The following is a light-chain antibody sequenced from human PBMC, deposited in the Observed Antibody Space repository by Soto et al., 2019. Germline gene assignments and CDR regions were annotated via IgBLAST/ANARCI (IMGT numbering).Light chain of an antibody. V-gene: IGLV2-23*02. CDR2: EDN. CDR3: CSYATINTLV. J-gene: IGLJ1*01. CDR1: SSDVGTYNL. Sequence: QSALTQPASVSGSPGQSITISCTGTSSDVGTYNLVSWYQQHPGKAPKLLISEDNKRPSGISNRFSGSKSGNTASLSISGLQAEDEADYYCCSYATINTLVSGTGTKVTLL.